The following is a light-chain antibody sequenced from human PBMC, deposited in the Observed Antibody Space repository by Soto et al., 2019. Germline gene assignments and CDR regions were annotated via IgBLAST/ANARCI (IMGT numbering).Light chain of an antibody. CDR1: EGVSAH. Sequence: DIQITQSPSSLSAALGDRGTITCRASEGVSAHLLSYQQRQVIAPKLLIYAASNLLSGVQSMFSGSGSRTNFTPTISSLQPEDFATYFCQQSYMNPHPFVQWTKLETK. CDR3: QQSYMNPHP. J-gene: IGKJ2*01. CDR2: AAS. V-gene: IGKV1-39*01.